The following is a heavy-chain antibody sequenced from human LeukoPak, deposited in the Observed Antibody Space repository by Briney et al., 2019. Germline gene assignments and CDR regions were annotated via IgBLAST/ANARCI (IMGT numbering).Heavy chain of an antibody. D-gene: IGHD3-22*01. J-gene: IGHJ4*02. V-gene: IGHV4-39*01. CDR1: GGSISSSSYD. Sequence: SETLSLTCTVSGGSISSSSYDWGWIRQPPGKGLEGIGSIYYSGSTYYNPSLKSRVTISVDTSKTQFSLKLSSVTAADTAVYYCARHGDYYDSSGYDYWGQGTLVTVSS. CDR3: ARHGDYYDSSGYDY. CDR2: IYYSGST.